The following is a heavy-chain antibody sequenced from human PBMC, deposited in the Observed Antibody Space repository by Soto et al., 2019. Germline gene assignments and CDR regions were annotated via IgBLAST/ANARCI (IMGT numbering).Heavy chain of an antibody. Sequence: GASVKVSCKASGGTFSSYAISWVRQAPGQGLEWMGGIIPIFGTANYAQKFQGRVTITADESTSTAYMELSSLRSEDTAVYYCAREPYMVRENILSVWFDPWGQGTLVTVSS. CDR1: GGTFSSYA. CDR3: AREPYMVRENILSVWFDP. J-gene: IGHJ5*02. CDR2: IIPIFGTA. V-gene: IGHV1-69*13. D-gene: IGHD3-10*01.